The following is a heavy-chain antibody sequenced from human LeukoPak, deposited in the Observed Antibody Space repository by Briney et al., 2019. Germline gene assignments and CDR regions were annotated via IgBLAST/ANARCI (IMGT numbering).Heavy chain of an antibody. V-gene: IGHV1-2*02. CDR1: GYTFTGYY. CDR2: INPNSGGT. J-gene: IGHJ6*03. D-gene: IGHD3-16*01. CDR3: ARDGAEDLGPYYYYYMDV. Sequence: ASVKVSCKASGYTFTGYYMHWVRQAPGQGLEWMGWINPNSGGTNYAQKFQGRVTMTRDTSISTAYMELSRLRSDDTAVYYCARDGAEDLGPYYYYYMDVWGKGTTVTVSS.